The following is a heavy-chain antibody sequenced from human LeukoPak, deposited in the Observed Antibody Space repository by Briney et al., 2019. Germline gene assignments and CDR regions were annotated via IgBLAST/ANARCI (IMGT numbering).Heavy chain of an antibody. V-gene: IGHV3-74*01. CDR2: LKSDVSSR. CDR3: ARGGSYPFDY. Sequence: PGGSLRLSCAASGFTFSSYWMHWVRQAPGEGLEWVSRLKSDVSSRSYADSVKGRFTISRDNAKNTLYLQMNSLRAEDTAVYYCARGGSYPFDYWGQGTLVTVSS. D-gene: IGHD1-26*01. J-gene: IGHJ4*02. CDR1: GFTFSSYW.